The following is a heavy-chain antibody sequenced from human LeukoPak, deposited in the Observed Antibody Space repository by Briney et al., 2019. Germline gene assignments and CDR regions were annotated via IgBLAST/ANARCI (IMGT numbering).Heavy chain of an antibody. D-gene: IGHD4-23*01. CDR2: INPNSGGT. CDR1: GYTFTGYY. V-gene: IGHV1-2*02. J-gene: IGHJ6*03. Sequence: ASVKVCFKASGYTFTGYYMHWVRQAPGQGLEWMGWINPNSGGTNYAQKFQGRVTMTRDTSISTAYMELSRLRSDDTAVYYCARDMTTAVYYYYMDVWGKGTTVTVSS. CDR3: ARDMTTAVYYYYMDV.